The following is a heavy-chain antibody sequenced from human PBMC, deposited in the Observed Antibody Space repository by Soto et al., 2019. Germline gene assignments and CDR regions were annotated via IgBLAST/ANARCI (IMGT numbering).Heavy chain of an antibody. CDR2: IYYSGST. CDR3: ARTDSSGWGGDY. Sequence: SETLSLTCTVSGGSISSYYWSWIRQPPGKGLEWIGYIYYSGSTNYNPSLKSRVTISVDTSKNQFSLKLSSVTAADTAVYYCARTDSSGWGGDYWGQGTLVTVSP. D-gene: IGHD3-22*01. J-gene: IGHJ4*02. CDR1: GGSISSYY. V-gene: IGHV4-59*01.